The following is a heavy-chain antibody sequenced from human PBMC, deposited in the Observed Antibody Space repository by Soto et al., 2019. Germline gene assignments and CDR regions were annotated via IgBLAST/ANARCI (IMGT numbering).Heavy chain of an antibody. D-gene: IGHD6-13*01. CDR1: GFTFSSYA. CDR3: AKAGYSSSWYHDY. J-gene: IGHJ4*02. V-gene: IGHV3-23*01. CDR2: ISGSGGST. Sequence: EVQLLESGGGLVQPGGSLRLSCAASGFTFSSYAMSWVRQAPGKGLEWVSAISGSGGSTYYADSVKGRFTISRDNSKNTLYPQMNSLRAEDTAVYYCAKAGYSSSWYHDYWGQGTLVTVSS.